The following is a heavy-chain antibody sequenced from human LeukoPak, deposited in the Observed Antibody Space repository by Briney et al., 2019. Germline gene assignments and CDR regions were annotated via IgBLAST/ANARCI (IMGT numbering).Heavy chain of an antibody. D-gene: IGHD6-13*01. J-gene: IGHJ5*02. Sequence: ASVKVSCKASGYTFTSYDINWVRQATGQGLEWMGWMNPNSGNTGYAQKFQGRVTMTRNTSISTAYMELSSLRSEDTAVYCCARVKSGRGQQLVRDNWFAPWGQGTLVTVSS. V-gene: IGHV1-8*02. CDR3: ARVKSGRGQQLVRDNWFAP. CDR2: MNPNSGNT. CDR1: GYTFTSYD.